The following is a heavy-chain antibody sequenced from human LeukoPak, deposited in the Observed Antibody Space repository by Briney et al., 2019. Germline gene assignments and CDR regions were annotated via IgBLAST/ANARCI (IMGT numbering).Heavy chain of an antibody. D-gene: IGHD2-15*01. V-gene: IGHV3-23*01. CDR2: ISGSGGST. Sequence: GGSLRLSCAASGFTVSSNYMSWVRQAPGKGLEWVSAISGSGGSTYYADSVKGRFTISRDNSKNTLYLQMNSLRAEDTAVYYCAKDRSYCSGGSCYSWFDPWGQGTLVTVSS. J-gene: IGHJ5*02. CDR1: GFTVSSNY. CDR3: AKDRSYCSGGSCYSWFDP.